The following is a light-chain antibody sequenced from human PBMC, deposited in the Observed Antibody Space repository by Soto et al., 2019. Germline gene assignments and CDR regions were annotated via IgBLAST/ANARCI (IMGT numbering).Light chain of an antibody. CDR3: QQLFDSPIT. Sequence: GDRVTITCRASQSIRSWLAWYQQKPGKAPKLLIYDAYSLERGVPSRFSGRRSGTEFTLTIAGLQPEDFATYYCQQLFDSPITFGQGTRLEIK. V-gene: IGKV1-5*01. CDR1: QSIRSW. J-gene: IGKJ5*01. CDR2: DAY.